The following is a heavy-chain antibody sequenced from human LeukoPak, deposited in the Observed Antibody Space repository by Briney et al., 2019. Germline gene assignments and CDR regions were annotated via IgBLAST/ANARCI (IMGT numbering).Heavy chain of an antibody. Sequence: SETLSLTCAVYGGSFSGYYWSWIRQPPGKGLEWIGEINHSGSTNYNPSLKSRVTISVDTSKNQFSLKLSSVTAADTAVYYCAGGGAAAGTGYWGQGTLVTVSS. CDR3: AGGGAAAGTGY. D-gene: IGHD6-13*01. V-gene: IGHV4-34*01. J-gene: IGHJ4*02. CDR1: GGSFSGYY. CDR2: INHSGST.